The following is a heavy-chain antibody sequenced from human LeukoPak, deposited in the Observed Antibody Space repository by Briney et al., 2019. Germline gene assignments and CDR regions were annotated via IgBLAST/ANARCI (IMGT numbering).Heavy chain of an antibody. CDR1: GFTLSSYA. CDR2: ISGSGGST. J-gene: IGHJ2*01. Sequence: PGGSLRLSCAASGFTLSSYAMSWVRQAPGKGLEWVSAISGSGGSTYYADSVKGRFTISRDNSKNTLYLQMNSLRAEDTAVYYCAKDRGYQLPYWYFDLWGRGTLVTVSS. CDR3: AKDRGYQLPYWYFDL. D-gene: IGHD2-2*01. V-gene: IGHV3-23*01.